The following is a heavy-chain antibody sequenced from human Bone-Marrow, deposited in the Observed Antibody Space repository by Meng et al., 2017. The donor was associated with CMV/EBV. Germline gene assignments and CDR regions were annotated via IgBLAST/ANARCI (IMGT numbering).Heavy chain of an antibody. V-gene: IGHV4-59*12. CDR3: AREVCSSTSCYYYYGMDV. J-gene: IGHJ6*02. CDR1: GFTFSSYA. Sequence: GSLRLSCAASGFTFSSYAMSWVRQAPGKGLEWIGYIYYSGSTNYNPSLKSRVTISVDTSKNQFSLKLGSVTAADTAVYYCAREVCSSTSCYYYYGMDVWGQGTTVTVSS. CDR2: IYYSGST. D-gene: IGHD2-2*01.